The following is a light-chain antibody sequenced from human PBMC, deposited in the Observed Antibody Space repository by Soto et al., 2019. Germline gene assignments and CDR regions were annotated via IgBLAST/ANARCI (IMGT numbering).Light chain of an antibody. J-gene: IGLJ1*01. V-gene: IGLV2-14*01. CDR2: DVT. CDR3: CSYTTSNTRQIV. CDR1: SSNVCGYNY. Sequence: ALKQPASVAGCPGQSITISCTGTSSNVCGYNYVSWYQQQPGKAPKFMIYDVTNRPSGVSNRFSGSKSGNTASLTISGLQAEDEADYYCCSYTTSNTRQIVFGTGTKVTVL.